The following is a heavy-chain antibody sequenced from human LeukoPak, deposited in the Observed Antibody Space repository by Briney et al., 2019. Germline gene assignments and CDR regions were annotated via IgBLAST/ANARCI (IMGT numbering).Heavy chain of an antibody. J-gene: IGHJ4*02. CDR1: GFTFNYCG. Sequence: GRTLRLSCAASGFTFNYCGMHWVRQASGKGLEGVAVNWYDGSSKYYADSVKGRFTISRDNSKDTLYLEMNSLRADDTAVYYCAKLKGWYGEGYFDYWGQGTVVTASS. D-gene: IGHD3-10*01. CDR2: NWYDGSSK. CDR3: AKLKGWYGEGYFDY. V-gene: IGHV3-33*06.